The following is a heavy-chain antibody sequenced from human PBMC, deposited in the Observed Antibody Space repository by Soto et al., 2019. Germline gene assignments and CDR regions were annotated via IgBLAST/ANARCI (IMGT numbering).Heavy chain of an antibody. CDR2: IYHSGST. CDR3: ARAIAARGFDY. CDR1: GGSISSGGYS. V-gene: IGHV4-30-2*01. Sequence: PSETLSLTCAVSGGSISSGGYSWSWIRQPPGKGLEWIGYIYHSGSTYYNPSLKSRVTISVDRSKNQFSLKLSSVTAADTAVYYCARAIAARGFDYWRQGTLVTVSS. D-gene: IGHD6-6*01. J-gene: IGHJ4*02.